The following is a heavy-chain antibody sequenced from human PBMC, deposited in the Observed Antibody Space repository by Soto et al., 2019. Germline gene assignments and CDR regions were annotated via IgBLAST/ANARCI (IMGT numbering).Heavy chain of an antibody. CDR2: IFSSGST. V-gene: IGHV4-4*07. CDR3: AREGSYSVFNFAHGIQLWFFDF. D-gene: IGHD5-18*01. CDR1: GGSINTFY. Sequence: SETLSLPCTVSGGSINTFYWSWVRQPAGKGLEWIGRIFSSGSTSFNPSLESRVAMSVDTSKNHFSLNLSSVTAAAMAVYYCAREGSYSVFNFAHGIQLWFFDFWGQGALVIVS. J-gene: IGHJ4*02.